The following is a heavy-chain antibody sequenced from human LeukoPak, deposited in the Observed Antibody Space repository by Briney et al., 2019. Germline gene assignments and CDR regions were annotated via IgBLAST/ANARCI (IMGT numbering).Heavy chain of an antibody. V-gene: IGHV3-48*04. Sequence: GGSLRLSCAASGFTISSYSMNWVRQAPGKGLEWVSYIRNSGGTIYYADSVKGRFTISRDNAKNSLYLQMNSLRAEDTAVYYCARGPLTGRWPDMGFDYWGQGTLVTVSS. J-gene: IGHJ4*02. D-gene: IGHD5-24*01. CDR2: IRNSGGTI. CDR1: GFTISSYS. CDR3: ARGPLTGRWPDMGFDY.